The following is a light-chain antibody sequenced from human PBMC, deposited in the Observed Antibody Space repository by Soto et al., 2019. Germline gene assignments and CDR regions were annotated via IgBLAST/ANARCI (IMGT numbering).Light chain of an antibody. CDR2: NVS. V-gene: IGKV2-30*01. CDR3: MQGPRWPIT. J-gene: IGKJ4*01. Sequence: VVMTQSPLSLPVTLGQPATISCRSRQTLVYSDGNTYLNWFQQRAGQARRRLIYNVSNRDSGVPDRFSGSGSGNDSTLKISRVEAEDVGVYYCMQGPRWPITFGGGTKVEIK. CDR1: QTLVYSDGNTY.